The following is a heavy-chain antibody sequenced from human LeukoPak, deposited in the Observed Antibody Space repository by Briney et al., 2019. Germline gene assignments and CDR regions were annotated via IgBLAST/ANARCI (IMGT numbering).Heavy chain of an antibody. CDR3: AKGQEQWLVQPYYFDY. Sequence: PGGSLRLSCAASGFTFSSYAMSWVRQAPGKGLEWVSAISGSGGSTYYADSVKGRFTISRDNSKNTLYLQMNSLRAEDTAVYYCAKGQEQWLVQPYYFDYWGQGTLVTVSS. J-gene: IGHJ4*02. CDR1: GFTFSSYA. D-gene: IGHD6-19*01. V-gene: IGHV3-23*01. CDR2: ISGSGGST.